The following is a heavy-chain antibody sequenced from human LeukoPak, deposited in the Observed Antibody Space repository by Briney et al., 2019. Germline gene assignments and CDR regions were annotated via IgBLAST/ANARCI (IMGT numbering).Heavy chain of an antibody. J-gene: IGHJ4*02. CDR3: ARGVGYYYVHY. V-gene: IGHV1-2*06. CDR2: INPNSGGT. Sequence: GASVKVSCKASGYTFTSYGISWVRQAPGQGLEWMGRINPNSGGTNYAQKFQGRVTMTRDTSISTAYMELSRLRSDDTAVYYCARGVGYYYVHYWGQGTLVTVSS. CDR1: GYTFTSYG. D-gene: IGHD3-22*01.